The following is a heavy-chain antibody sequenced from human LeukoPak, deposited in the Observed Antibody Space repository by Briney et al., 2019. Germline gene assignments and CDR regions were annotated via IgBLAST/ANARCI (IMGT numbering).Heavy chain of an antibody. CDR3: ARGVPHYYGSGSYYKYYYYYYYGMDV. J-gene: IGHJ6*02. CDR2: INHSGST. Sequence: SETLSLTCAVYGGSFSGYYWSWIRRPPGKGLERIGEINHSGSTNYNPSLKSRVTISVDTSKNQFSLKLSSVTAADTAVYYCARGVPHYYGSGSYYKYYYYYYYGMDVWGQGTTVTVSS. V-gene: IGHV4-34*01. D-gene: IGHD3-10*01. CDR1: GGSFSGYY.